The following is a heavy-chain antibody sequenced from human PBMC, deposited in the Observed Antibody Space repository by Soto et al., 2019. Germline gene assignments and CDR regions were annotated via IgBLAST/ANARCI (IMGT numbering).Heavy chain of an antibody. D-gene: IGHD3-16*01. Sequence: HPGGSLRLSCAASGFIFTSYWMSWVRQAPGKGLEWVASIKHDGNEKYYVDPVKGRFTISRDNAKNSVYLQMNSLRAEDTAVYYCARVRYYDRNFDYWGQGTLVTVSS. CDR1: GFIFTSYW. CDR3: ARVRYYDRNFDY. V-gene: IGHV3-7*05. J-gene: IGHJ4*02. CDR2: IKHDGNEK.